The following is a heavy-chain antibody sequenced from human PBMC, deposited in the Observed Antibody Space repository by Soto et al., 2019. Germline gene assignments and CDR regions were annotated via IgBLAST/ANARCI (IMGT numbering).Heavy chain of an antibody. CDR3: ARGRRFPGMEV. J-gene: IGHJ6*02. CDR2: IYYSGST. V-gene: IGHV4-59*01. CDR1: GGSISSYY. Sequence: SETLSLTCTVSGGSISSYYWSWIRQPPGKGLEWIGYIYYSGSTNYNPSLKSRVTISVDTSKNQFSLKLSSVTAADTAVYYCARGRRFPGMEVWGQGTTVT.